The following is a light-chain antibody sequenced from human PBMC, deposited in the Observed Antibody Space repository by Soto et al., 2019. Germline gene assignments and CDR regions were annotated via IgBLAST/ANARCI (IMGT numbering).Light chain of an antibody. CDR3: QQYNNWPPYT. J-gene: IGKJ2*01. CDR2: GAS. V-gene: IGKV3-15*01. Sequence: EIVMTQSPATLSVSPGERATLSCRASQSVSSNLAWYQQKPGQAPRLLIYGASTRATGIPARFSGSGSGTEFTLTISSLQSEDVAVYHCQQYNNWPPYTFGQGTKLEIK. CDR1: QSVSSN.